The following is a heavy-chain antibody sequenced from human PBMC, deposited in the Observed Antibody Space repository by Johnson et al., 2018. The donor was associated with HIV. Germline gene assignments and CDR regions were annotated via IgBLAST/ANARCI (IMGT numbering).Heavy chain of an antibody. J-gene: IGHJ3*02. CDR3: ARAIGNWDAFDI. Sequence: MQLVESGGGLVQPGGSLRLSCAASGFTFSSYAMSWVRQAPGKGLEWVSAISGSGGSTYYADSVKGRFTISRDNSKNTLYLQMNSLRAEDTAVYYCARAIGNWDAFDIWGQGTMVTVSS. CDR1: GFTFSSYA. CDR2: ISGSGGST. V-gene: IGHV3-23*04. D-gene: IGHD7-27*01.